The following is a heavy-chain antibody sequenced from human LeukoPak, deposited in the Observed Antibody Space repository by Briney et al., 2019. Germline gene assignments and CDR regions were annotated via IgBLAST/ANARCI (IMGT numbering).Heavy chain of an antibody. J-gene: IGHJ3*02. V-gene: IGHV3-21*01. Sequence: GGSLRLSCAASGFTFSSYSMNWVRQAPGKGLELVSSISSSSSYIYYADSVKGRFTISRDNAKNSLYLQMNSLRAEDTAVYYCARVNYDFWSGTRGGAFDIWGQGTMVTVSS. CDR2: ISSSSSYI. CDR1: GFTFSSYS. CDR3: ARVNYDFWSGTRGGAFDI. D-gene: IGHD3-3*01.